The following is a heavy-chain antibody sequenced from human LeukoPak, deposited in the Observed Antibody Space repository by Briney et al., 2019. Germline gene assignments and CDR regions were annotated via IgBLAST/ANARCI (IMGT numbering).Heavy chain of an antibody. J-gene: IGHJ6*03. CDR3: ARSVGYCSGGSCPYYLDL. V-gene: IGHV3-74*01. CDR2: INSDGSST. Sequence: GGSLRLSCAASGFTFSNYWMHWVRQAPGKGLVWVSRINSDGSSTIYADSVKGRFTISRDNAKNTLYLQMNSLRAEDTAVYYCARSVGYCSGGSCPYYLDLWGKGTTVTVSS. D-gene: IGHD2-15*01. CDR1: GFTFSNYW.